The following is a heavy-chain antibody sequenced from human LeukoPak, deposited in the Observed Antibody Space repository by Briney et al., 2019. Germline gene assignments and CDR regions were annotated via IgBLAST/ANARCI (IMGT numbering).Heavy chain of an antibody. CDR2: IISDGSRT. V-gene: IGHV3-74*01. D-gene: IGHD6-19*01. CDR1: GFTFSSYW. CDR3: AREDVNIAVAASGPFDI. Sequence: PGGSLRLSCAASGFTFSSYWMHWVRQAPGKGLVWVSRIISDGSRTSYADSVKGRFTISRDNAKNKLYLQMNSLRAEDTAVYYCAREDVNIAVAASGPFDIWGQGAMVTVSS. J-gene: IGHJ3*02.